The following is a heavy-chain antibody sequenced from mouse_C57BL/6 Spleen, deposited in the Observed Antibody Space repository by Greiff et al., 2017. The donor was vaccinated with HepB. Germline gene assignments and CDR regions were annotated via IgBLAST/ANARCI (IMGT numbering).Heavy chain of an antibody. V-gene: IGHV1-9*01. D-gene: IGHD4-1*01. CDR2: ILPGSGST. J-gene: IGHJ1*03. CDR3: ARGNWDWYFDV. CDR1: GCTFTGYW. Sequence: VMLVESGAELMKPGASVKLSCKATGCTFTGYWIEWVKQRPGHGLEWIGEILPGSGSTNYNEKFKGKATFTADTSSNTAYMQLSSLTTEDSAIYYCARGNWDWYFDVWGTGTTVTVSS.